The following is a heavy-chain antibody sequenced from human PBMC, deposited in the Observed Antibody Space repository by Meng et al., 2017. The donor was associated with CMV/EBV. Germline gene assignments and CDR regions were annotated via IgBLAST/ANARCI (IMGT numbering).Heavy chain of an antibody. Sequence: SVKLSCKASGGTFSSYAISWVRQAPGQGLEWMGGIIPIFGTANYAQKFQGRVTITTDESTSTAYMELSSLRSEDTAVYYCVLDSSGWYSMWGQGTLVTVSS. CDR1: GGTFSSYA. CDR2: IIPIFGTA. D-gene: IGHD6-19*01. J-gene: IGHJ4*02. V-gene: IGHV1-69*05. CDR3: VLDSSGWYSM.